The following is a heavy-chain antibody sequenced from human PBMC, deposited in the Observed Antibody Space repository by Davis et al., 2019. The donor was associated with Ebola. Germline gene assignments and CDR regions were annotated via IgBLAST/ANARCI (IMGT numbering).Heavy chain of an antibody. Sequence: GESLKISCAASGFTFSSYAMSWVRQAPGKGLEWVSLISGDGGSTYYADSVKGRFTISRDNSKNSLYLQMNSLRTEDTALYYCAKDISRYDFWSGYPGGMDVWGQGTTVTVSS. CDR3: AKDISRYDFWSGYPGGMDV. D-gene: IGHD3-3*01. J-gene: IGHJ6*02. CDR1: GFTFSSYA. V-gene: IGHV3-43*02. CDR2: ISGDGGST.